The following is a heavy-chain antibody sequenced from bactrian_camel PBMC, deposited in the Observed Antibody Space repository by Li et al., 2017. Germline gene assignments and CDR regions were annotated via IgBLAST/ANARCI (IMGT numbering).Heavy chain of an antibody. Sequence: HVQLVESGGDSVQSGASLTLSCAASVDTGCMGWFRQAPGKDREKVASIDVIRKPNYADSVKGRFTISQDYAKNTLYLQMNSLRPDDTAMYYCAAVPAPALSLGGYCPRTYEYDYLGQGTQVTVS. CDR1: VDTGC. V-gene: IGHV3-2*01. J-gene: IGHJ4*01. CDR2: IDVIRKP. CDR3: AAVPAPALSLGGYCPRTYEYDY. D-gene: IGHD2*01.